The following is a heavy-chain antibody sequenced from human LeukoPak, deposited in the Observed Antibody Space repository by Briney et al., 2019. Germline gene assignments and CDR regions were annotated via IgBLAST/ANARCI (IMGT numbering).Heavy chain of an antibody. CDR2: IDTAGNT. D-gene: IGHD4-23*01. CDR1: GFTFSSYD. V-gene: IGHV3-13*04. J-gene: IGHJ6*02. Sequence: GGSLRLSCAASGFTFSSYDMHWVRQATGKGPEWVSAIDTAGNTFYPGSVKGRFTISRENAKNSLYLQMNNVRVGDTAVYYCARTSKVTSVMDIWGQGTMVTVSS. CDR3: ARTSKVTSVMDI.